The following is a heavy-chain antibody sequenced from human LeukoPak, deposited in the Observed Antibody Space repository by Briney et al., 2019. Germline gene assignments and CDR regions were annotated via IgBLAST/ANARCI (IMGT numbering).Heavy chain of an antibody. Sequence: GGSLRLSCAASGFTFSNYEMNWVRQAPGKGLEWVSYVSSTSNMIYYADSVRGRFTISRDNAENSLYLQMNSLRAEDTAVYYCATASGSWYRYYFDNWGQGTLVTVSS. V-gene: IGHV3-48*03. J-gene: IGHJ4*02. CDR2: VSSTSNMI. D-gene: IGHD6-13*01. CDR1: GFTFSNYE. CDR3: ATASGSWYRYYFDN.